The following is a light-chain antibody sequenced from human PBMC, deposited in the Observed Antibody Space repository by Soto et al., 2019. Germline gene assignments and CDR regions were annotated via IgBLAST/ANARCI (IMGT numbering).Light chain of an antibody. J-gene: IGKJ1*01. CDR1: QSVGSN. CDR3: QQFNVWPRT. CDR2: GAS. V-gene: IGKV3-15*01. Sequence: EIVMTQSPATLSVSPGERATLSCRASQSVGSNLAWYQQKPGQAPRLLISGASTRATEIPARFSGSGSGTEFALTINSLKSADSGVYFCQQFNVWPRTFGQGTKLDIK.